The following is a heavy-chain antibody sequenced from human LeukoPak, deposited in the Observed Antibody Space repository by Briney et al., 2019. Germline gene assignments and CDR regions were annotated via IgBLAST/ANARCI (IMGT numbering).Heavy chain of an antibody. CDR1: GFTVSLYY. CDR2: IYSGGPT. Sequence: GGSLRLSCAASGFTVSLYYMTWVRQAPGKGLEWVSVIYSGGPTYYADSVKGRFTISRDNSKNTLYLQMNSLRAEDTAVYYCAKGPPGVYDFWSGYYSAPFFDYWGQGTLVTVSS. J-gene: IGHJ4*02. D-gene: IGHD3-3*01. CDR3: AKGPPGVYDFWSGYYSAPFFDY. V-gene: IGHV3-53*01.